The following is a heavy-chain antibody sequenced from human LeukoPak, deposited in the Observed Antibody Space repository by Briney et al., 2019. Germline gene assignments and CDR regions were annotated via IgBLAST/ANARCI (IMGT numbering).Heavy chain of an antibody. CDR1: GFSVSSTY. V-gene: IGHV3-66*03. J-gene: IGHJ5*02. CDR2: IYTSGST. Sequence: PGGSLRLTCAASGFSVSSTYMSWVRQAPGKGLEWVSLIYTSGSTFYADSVMGRFTISRDNSKITLFLQMNSLRAEDSAVYYCTRDRAGTQSWVEFDLWGQGTLVTVSS. D-gene: IGHD3-10*01. CDR3: TRDRAGTQSWVEFDL.